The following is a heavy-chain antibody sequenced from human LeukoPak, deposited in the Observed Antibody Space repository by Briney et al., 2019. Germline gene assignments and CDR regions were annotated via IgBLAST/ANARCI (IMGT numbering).Heavy chain of an antibody. V-gene: IGHV3-30*03. J-gene: IGHJ4*02. D-gene: IGHD5-12*01. CDR3: TTKVIRGNSGDDYDD. Sequence: PGGSLRLSCAASRVTFSSYGMHWVRQAPGKGREWVALISSDGNDKLYGDSVKGRFTISRDDSKSTLYLQMNSLRAEDTAVYYCTTKVIRGNSGDDYDDWGQGTLVTVSS. CDR1: RVTFSSYG. CDR2: ISSDGNDK.